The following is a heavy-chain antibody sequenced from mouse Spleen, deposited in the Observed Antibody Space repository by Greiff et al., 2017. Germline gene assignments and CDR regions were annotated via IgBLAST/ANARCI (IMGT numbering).Heavy chain of an antibody. Sequence: VQLQQSGPELVKPGASVKISCKASGYTFTDYYMNWVKQSHGKSLEWIGDINPNTGGTSYNQKFKGKATLTVDKSSSTAYMELRSLTSEDSAVYYCARYYYGSSYLNYYAMDYWGQGTSVTVSS. CDR1: GYTFTDYY. CDR2: INPNTGGT. J-gene: IGHJ4*01. CDR3: ARYYYGSSYLNYYAMDY. V-gene: IGHV1-26*01. D-gene: IGHD1-1*01.